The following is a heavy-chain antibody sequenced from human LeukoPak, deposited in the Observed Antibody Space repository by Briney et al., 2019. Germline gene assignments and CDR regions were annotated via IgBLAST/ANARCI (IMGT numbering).Heavy chain of an antibody. D-gene: IGHD3-10*01. V-gene: IGHV1-69*13. CDR2: IIPIFGTA. J-gene: IGHJ5*02. Sequence: SVKVSCKASGGTFSSYAISWVRQAPGQGLEWMGGIIPIFGTANYAQKFQGRVTITADESTSTAYIELSSLRSEDTAVYYCARDLSRYYGSGSYYPTWGQGTLVTVSS. CDR1: GGTFSSYA. CDR3: ARDLSRYYGSGSYYPT.